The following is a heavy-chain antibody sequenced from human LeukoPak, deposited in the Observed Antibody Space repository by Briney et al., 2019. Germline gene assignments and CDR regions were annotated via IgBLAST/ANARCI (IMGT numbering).Heavy chain of an antibody. J-gene: IGHJ4*02. CDR1: GGTFSSYA. V-gene: IGHV1-69*04. D-gene: IGHD5-12*01. Sequence: SVKVSCKASGGTFSSYAISWVRQAPGQGLEWMGRIIPILGIANYAQKFQGRVTITADKSTSTAYMELSSLRSEDTAVYYCATSLVATIFGYWGQGTLVTVSS. CDR3: ATSLVATIFGY. CDR2: IIPILGIA.